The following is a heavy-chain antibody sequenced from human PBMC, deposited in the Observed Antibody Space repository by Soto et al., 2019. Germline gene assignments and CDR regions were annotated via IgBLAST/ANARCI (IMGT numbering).Heavy chain of an antibody. V-gene: IGHV3-7*04. CDR1: GVTFSSSW. CDR3: AREVVVSRGASYFGY. Sequence: GAPRLSCERPGVTFSSSWRTWVRQAPGKGLEWVANIRQDGSEINYVDSVKGRFTISRDNTKNSLYLQMNSLRAEDTAIYYCAREVVVSRGASYFGYWGPGTLVTVSS. J-gene: IGHJ4*02. D-gene: IGHD2-2*01. CDR2: IRQDGSEI.